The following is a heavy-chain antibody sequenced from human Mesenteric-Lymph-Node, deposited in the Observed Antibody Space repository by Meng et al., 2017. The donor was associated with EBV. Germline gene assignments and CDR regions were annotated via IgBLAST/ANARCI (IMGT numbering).Heavy chain of an antibody. V-gene: IGHV4-30-4*01. D-gene: IGHD4-17*01. Sequence: QVTLQESGPRLVKPSQXLSLTCVVSGGSISSGSYYWNWIRQSPETGLEWIGYIHHSGATYYNPSLGSRLTMSIDTSNNRFSLKVASVTAADTAVYFCARDSDYGGYFFDSWGQGTLVTVSS. J-gene: IGHJ4*02. CDR3: ARDSDYGGYFFDS. CDR1: GGSISSGSYY. CDR2: IHHSGAT.